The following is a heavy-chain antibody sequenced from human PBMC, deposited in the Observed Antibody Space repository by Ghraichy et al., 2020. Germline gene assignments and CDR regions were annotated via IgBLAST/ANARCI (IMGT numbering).Heavy chain of an antibody. V-gene: IGHV3-74*01. CDR2: IKTDGSDT. Sequence: GESMNISCAASGFTFSSYWMHWVRLAPGKGPAWVSGIKTDGSDTRYADSVKGRFTISRDNTENTLYLQMNSLKAEDTAVYFCARDFKDLGPWGQGTVVTVSS. J-gene: IGHJ3*01. CDR1: GFTFSSYW. CDR3: ARDFKDLGP.